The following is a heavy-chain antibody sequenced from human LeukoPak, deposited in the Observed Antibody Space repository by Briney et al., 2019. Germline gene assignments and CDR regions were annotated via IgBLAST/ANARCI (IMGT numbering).Heavy chain of an antibody. CDR2: ISGGGERT. D-gene: IGHD6-19*01. CDR3: GKDGGQYSSGPEFDP. Sequence: GGSLRLSCAASGIVFSNTDMNWARQSPGRGLEWVSAISGGGERTFYADSVKVRFTISRDNSKNMVYLQMNSLRADDTAIYYCGKDGGQYSSGPEFDPRGQGALVTVSS. J-gene: IGHJ5*02. V-gene: IGHV3-23*01. CDR1: GIVFSNTD.